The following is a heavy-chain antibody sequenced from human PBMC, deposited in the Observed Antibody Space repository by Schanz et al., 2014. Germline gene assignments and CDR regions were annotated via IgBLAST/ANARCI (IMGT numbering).Heavy chain of an antibody. J-gene: IGHJ4*02. V-gene: IGHV3-23*01. CDR1: AFALNNYD. Sequence: DVQLLESGGGLVQPGGSLRLSCAASAFALNNYDMTWVRQAPGKGLEWVSCIRGSGGSTLYADSVQGRFTISRDDSKNMLYLQMNSLRAEDTAVYYCGRVDYSGDGVRFWGQGIPVTVSS. D-gene: IGHD4-4*01. CDR2: IRGSGGST. CDR3: GRVDYSGDGVRF.